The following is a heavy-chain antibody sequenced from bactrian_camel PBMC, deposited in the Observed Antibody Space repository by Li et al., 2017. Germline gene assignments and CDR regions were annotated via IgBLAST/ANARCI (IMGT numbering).Heavy chain of an antibody. CDR1: GGSYTPGC. V-gene: IGHV3S53*01. CDR3: ASSVQDGVCSSLSTGFRY. CDR2: IGWGIST. Sequence: HVQLVESGGGSVQAGGSLKLSCAVSGGSYTPGCMAWLRQSPGKEREGVAHIGWGISTTYADSVKGRFTMSKDNAKNTLYLQMNNLEPEDTGTYYCASSVQDGVCSSLSTGFRYWCQGTQVTVSS. J-gene: IGHJ4*01. D-gene: IGHD3*01.